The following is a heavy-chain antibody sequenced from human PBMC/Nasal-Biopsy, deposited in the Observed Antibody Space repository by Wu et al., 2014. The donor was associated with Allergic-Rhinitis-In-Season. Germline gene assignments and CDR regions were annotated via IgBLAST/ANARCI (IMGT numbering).Heavy chain of an antibody. CDR1: GFTFSSFW. CDR3: LKWTPNRYCEGISCYSVDT. D-gene: IGHD2-15*01. J-gene: IGHJ5*02. Sequence: LRLSCAASGFTFSSFWMHWVRQVPEKGLVWIARINTEGTTTSYADSVKGRFTISRDNAKKTLSLQMSSLKVEDTGVYYCLKWTPNRYCEGISCYSVDTWGRGTQVTVSS. V-gene: IGHV3-74*01. CDR2: INTEGTTT.